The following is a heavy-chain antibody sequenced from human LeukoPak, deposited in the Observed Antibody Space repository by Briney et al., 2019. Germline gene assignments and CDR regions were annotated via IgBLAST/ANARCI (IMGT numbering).Heavy chain of an antibody. J-gene: IGHJ4*02. Sequence: SETLSLTCTVSGGSISSSSYYWGWIRQPPGKGLEWIGSIYYSGSTYYNPSLKSRVTISVDTSKNQFSLKLSSVTAADTAVYYCASLFPPPDYGGNWIHFDYWGQGTLVTVSS. CDR2: IYYSGST. CDR1: GGSISSSSYY. V-gene: IGHV4-39*01. D-gene: IGHD4-23*01. CDR3: ASLFPPPDYGGNWIHFDY.